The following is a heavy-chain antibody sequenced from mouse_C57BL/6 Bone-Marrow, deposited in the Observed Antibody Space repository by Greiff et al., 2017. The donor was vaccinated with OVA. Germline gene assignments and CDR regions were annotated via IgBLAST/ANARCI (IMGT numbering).Heavy chain of an antibody. Sequence: QVQLQQSGAELARPGASVKLSCKASGYTFTSYGISWVKQRTGQGLEWIGEIYPRSGNTYYNEKFKGKATLTADKSSSTAYLELSSLTSEDSAVYFCASEGFLYAMDYWGQGTSVTVSS. CDR2: IYPRSGNT. CDR3: ASEGFLYAMDY. CDR1: GYTFTSYG. J-gene: IGHJ4*01. V-gene: IGHV1-81*01.